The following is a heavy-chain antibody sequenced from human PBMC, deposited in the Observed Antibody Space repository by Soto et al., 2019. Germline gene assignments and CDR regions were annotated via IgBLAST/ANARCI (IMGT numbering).Heavy chain of an antibody. V-gene: IGHV1-69*08. CDR1: GGTFSSYT. D-gene: IGHD7-27*01. CDR2: IIPILGIA. Sequence: QVQLVQSGAAVKKPGSSVKVSCKASGGTFSSYTISWVRQAPGQGLEWMGRIIPILGIANYAQKFQGRVTITADKSTSTAYMELSSLRSEDTAVYYCARDSDRDAWGYWGQGTLVTVSS. J-gene: IGHJ4*02. CDR3: ARDSDRDAWGY.